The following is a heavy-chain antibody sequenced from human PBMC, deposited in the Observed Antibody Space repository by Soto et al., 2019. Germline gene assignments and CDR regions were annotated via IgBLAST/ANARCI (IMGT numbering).Heavy chain of an antibody. D-gene: IGHD6-6*01. V-gene: IGHV4-34*01. CDR3: ARSIIAPHLFMYPFAS. J-gene: IGHJ5*01. Sequence: SETLSVTCAVYGGFFSGYYWSWIRQPPWKGLEWIGEINHSGSTNYNPSLKSRVTISVDTSKNQLSLELNSVTAADTAVYYCARSIIAPHLFMYPFASWGQGTLVTVSS. CDR2: INHSGST. CDR1: GGFFSGYY.